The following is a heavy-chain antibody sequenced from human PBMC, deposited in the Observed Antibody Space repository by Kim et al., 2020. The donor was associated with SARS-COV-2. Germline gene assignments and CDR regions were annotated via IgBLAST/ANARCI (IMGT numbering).Heavy chain of an antibody. J-gene: IGHJ2*01. CDR2: ISSSSSYT. V-gene: IGHV3-11*05. CDR1: GFTFSDYY. CDR3: AREQKTPRGYFDL. Sequence: GGSLRLSCAASGFTFSDYYMSWIRQAPGKGLEWVSYISSSSSYTNYADSVKGRFTISRDNAKNSLYLQMNSLRAEDTAVYYCAREQKTPRGYFDLWGRGTLVTVSS.